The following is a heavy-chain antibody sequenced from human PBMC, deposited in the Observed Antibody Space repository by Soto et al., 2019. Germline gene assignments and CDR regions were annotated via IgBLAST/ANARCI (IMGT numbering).Heavy chain of an antibody. Sequence: EVQLVESGGGLVKPGGALRPSCAATGFTFSDAWMSWVRQPPGKGLEWVGLIKSKADGGTTDYIAPVKGRFTISRYDSENTLYLQMNSLKSEDPCVYYCTEGFDFRGQGTLVTVSS. V-gene: IGHV3-15*01. D-gene: IGHD3-3*01. CDR1: GFTFSDAW. CDR2: IKSKADGGTT. J-gene: IGHJ4*02. CDR3: TEGFDF.